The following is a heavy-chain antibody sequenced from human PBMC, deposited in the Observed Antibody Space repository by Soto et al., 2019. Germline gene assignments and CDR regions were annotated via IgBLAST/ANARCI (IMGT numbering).Heavy chain of an antibody. CDR2: INPSGGST. D-gene: IGHD2-15*01. CDR3: ARDGSGGVVVVAATTIFDY. J-gene: IGHJ4*02. V-gene: IGHV1-46*01. Sequence: ASVKVSCKASGYTFTSYYMHWVRQAPGQGLEWMGIINPSGGSTSYAQKFQGRVTMTRDTSTSTVYMELSSLRSEDTAVYYCARDGSGGVVVVAATTIFDYWGQGTLVTVSS. CDR1: GYTFTSYY.